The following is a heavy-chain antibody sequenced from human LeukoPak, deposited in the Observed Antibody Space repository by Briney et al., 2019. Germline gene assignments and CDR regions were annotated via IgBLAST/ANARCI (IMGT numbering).Heavy chain of an antibody. CDR2: ISYDGSNK. CDR1: GFSFSSYG. V-gene: IGHV3-30*03. CDR3: ARRAHFILDY. J-gene: IGHJ4*02. Sequence: GGSLRLSCAASGFSFSSYGMHWVRQAPGKGLEWVAVISYDGSNKYYADSVKGRFTISRDNSKNTLYLQMNSLRAEDTAVYYCARRAHFILDYWGQGTLVTVSS. D-gene: IGHD3-3*02.